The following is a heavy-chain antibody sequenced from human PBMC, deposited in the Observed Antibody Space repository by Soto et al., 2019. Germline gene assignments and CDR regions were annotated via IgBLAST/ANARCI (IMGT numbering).Heavy chain of an antibody. CDR3: ARAPTRSASCYKNCYYYGMDV. D-gene: IGHD2-2*02. CDR1: GFTFSTYA. CDR2: ISYDGNHK. J-gene: IGHJ6*02. V-gene: IGHV3-30-3*01. Sequence: GGSLRLSCAASGFTFSTYAIHWVRQAPGEGLEWVTVISYDGNHKYYADSVRGRFTISRDNSRNTLYLQMNSPRAEDSAVYYCARAPTRSASCYKNCYYYGMDVWGQGTTVTVSS.